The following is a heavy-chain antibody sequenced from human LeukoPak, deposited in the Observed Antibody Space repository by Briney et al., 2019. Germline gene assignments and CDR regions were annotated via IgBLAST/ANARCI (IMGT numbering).Heavy chain of an antibody. Sequence: SETLSLTCTVSGGSISTYYWNWTRQPPGKGLEWIGYIYYSGSTNYNPSLKSRVTISVDTSKNQFSLKLSSVTAADTAVYYCARDSQGGNYYGMDVWGQGTTVTVSS. D-gene: IGHD3-16*01. CDR1: GGSISTYY. CDR3: ARDSQGGNYYGMDV. J-gene: IGHJ6*02. V-gene: IGHV4-59*01. CDR2: IYYSGST.